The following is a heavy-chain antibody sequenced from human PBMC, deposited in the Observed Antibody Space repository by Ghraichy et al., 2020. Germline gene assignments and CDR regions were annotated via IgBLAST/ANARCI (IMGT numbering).Heavy chain of an antibody. D-gene: IGHD3-10*01. Sequence: ETLSLPCAVYGWSFSGYYWSWIRQPPGKGLEWIGEINHSGNTNYKPSLKSRVIISVDTSKNQFSLKLTSVTAADTAVYYCARGLVSRMVRGVIISRQFNPWGQGTLVTVSS. J-gene: IGHJ5*02. CDR1: GWSFSGYY. CDR3: ARGLVSRMVRGVIISRQFNP. CDR2: INHSGNT. V-gene: IGHV4-34*01.